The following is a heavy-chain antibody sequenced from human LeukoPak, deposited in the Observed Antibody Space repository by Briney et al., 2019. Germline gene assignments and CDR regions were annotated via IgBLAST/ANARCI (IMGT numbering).Heavy chain of an antibody. CDR3: AKAEKYYYDSSGDFDY. Sequence: TGGSLRLSCAASGFTFSSYGMHWVRQAPGKGLEWVAFIRYDGSNKYYADSVKGRFTISRDNSKNTLYLQMNSLRAEDTAVYYCAKAEKYYYDSSGDFDYWGQGTLVTVSS. D-gene: IGHD3-22*01. CDR1: GFTFSSYG. J-gene: IGHJ4*02. CDR2: IRYDGSNK. V-gene: IGHV3-30*02.